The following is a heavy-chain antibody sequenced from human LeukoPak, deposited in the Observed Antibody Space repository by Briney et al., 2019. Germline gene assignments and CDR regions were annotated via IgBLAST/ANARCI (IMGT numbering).Heavy chain of an antibody. CDR3: ARMRGPTTGALDI. V-gene: IGHV3-48*02. J-gene: IGHJ3*02. Sequence: GGSLRLSCAASGFTVSTNYMSWVRQAPGKGLEWVSSISSSSSTKYYADSVKGRFTISRDNANNSLYLQVASLRDEDTAIYYCARMRGPTTGALDIWGPGTMVAVSS. D-gene: IGHD1-26*01. CDR2: ISSSSSTK. CDR1: GFTVSTNY.